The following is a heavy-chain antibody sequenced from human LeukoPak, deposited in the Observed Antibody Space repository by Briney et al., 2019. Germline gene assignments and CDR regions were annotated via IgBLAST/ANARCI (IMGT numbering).Heavy chain of an antibody. CDR3: AKRITVVARDAFDF. Sequence: PGGSLRLSCAASGFTVSSNYMSWVRQAPGKGLEWVSSISGSGGSTFYADSVKGRFTISRDNSKNTLYLQMNSLRAEDTAIYYCAKRITVVARDAFDFWGQGTMVTVSS. J-gene: IGHJ3*01. V-gene: IGHV3-23*01. D-gene: IGHD1-14*01. CDR2: ISGSGGST. CDR1: GFTVSSNY.